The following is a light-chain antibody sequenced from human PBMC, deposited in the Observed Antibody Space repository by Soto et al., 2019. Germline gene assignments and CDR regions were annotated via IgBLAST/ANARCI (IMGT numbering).Light chain of an antibody. Sequence: DIQMTQSPSTLSGSVGDRVTITCRARNTISSWLAWYQQKPGKAPKLLLYKASTLKSGVPSMFSGSGSWTEFTLTISSLQPDDFATYYCQHYNRYSEAFGQGTKVELK. CDR2: KAS. CDR1: NTISSW. J-gene: IGKJ1*01. V-gene: IGKV1-5*03. CDR3: QHYNRYSEA.